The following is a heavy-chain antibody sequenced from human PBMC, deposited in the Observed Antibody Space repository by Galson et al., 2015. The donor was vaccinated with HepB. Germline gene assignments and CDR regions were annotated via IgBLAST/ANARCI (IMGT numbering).Heavy chain of an antibody. Sequence: SLRLSCAASGFTFSSYWMSWVRQAPGKGLEWVANIKQDGSEKYYVDSVKGRFTISRDNAKNSLYLQMNSLRAEDTAVYYCARVERYFDWLLPTDYWGQGTLVTVSS. J-gene: IGHJ4*02. CDR3: ARVERYFDWLLPTDY. D-gene: IGHD3-9*01. CDR1: GFTFSSYW. V-gene: IGHV3-7*01. CDR2: IKQDGSEK.